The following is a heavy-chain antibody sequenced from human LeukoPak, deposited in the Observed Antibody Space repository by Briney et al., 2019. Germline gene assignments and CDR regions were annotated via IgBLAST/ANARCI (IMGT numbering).Heavy chain of an antibody. Sequence: SETLSLTCTVSGGSISSSSYYWGWIRQPPGKGLEWIGSIYYSGSTYYNPSLKSRVTISVDTSKNQFSLKLSSVTAADTAVYYCARQNWGGDWFWGQGTLVTVSS. CDR3: ARQNWGGDWF. D-gene: IGHD3/OR15-3a*01. CDR2: IYYSGST. J-gene: IGHJ4*02. CDR1: GGSISSSSYY. V-gene: IGHV4-39*01.